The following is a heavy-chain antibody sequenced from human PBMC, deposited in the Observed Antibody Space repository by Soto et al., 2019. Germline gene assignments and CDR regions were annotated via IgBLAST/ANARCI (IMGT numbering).Heavy chain of an antibody. J-gene: IGHJ6*02. CDR1: GFSFNEAW. CDR2: IKTSAGGGAT. V-gene: IGHV3-15*07. D-gene: IGHD2-15*01. CDR3: TTGSVEGI. Sequence: AGGSLRLSCVASGFSFNEAWMNWVRQAPGEGLEWVGRIKTSAGGGATDYAAPVQGRFTISRDDSKNALYLHMNSLRTEDTAIYYCTTGSVEGIWGQGTTVTVSS.